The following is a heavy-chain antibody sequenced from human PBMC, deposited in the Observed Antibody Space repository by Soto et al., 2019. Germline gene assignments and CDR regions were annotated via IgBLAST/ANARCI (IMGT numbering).Heavy chain of an antibody. CDR3: ARVTDSIVVVVAAIRDDAFDI. J-gene: IGHJ3*02. CDR1: GYTFTSYG. V-gene: IGHV1-18*01. D-gene: IGHD2-15*01. CDR2: ISAYNGNT. Sequence: ASVKVSCKASGYTFTSYGISWVRQAPGQGLEWMGWISAYNGNTNYAQKLQGRATMTTDTSTSTAYMELRSLRSDDTAVYYCARVTDSIVVVVAAIRDDAFDIWGQGTMVTVSS.